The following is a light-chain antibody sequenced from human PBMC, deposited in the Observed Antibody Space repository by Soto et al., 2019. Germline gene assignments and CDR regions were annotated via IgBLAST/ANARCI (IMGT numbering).Light chain of an antibody. V-gene: IGKV3-20*01. CDR1: QSLSGGY. CDR3: QQNGSLPIT. CDR2: SAS. J-gene: IGKJ5*01. Sequence: EIVLTQSPGILSLSPGERATLSCRASQSLSGGYLAWFQQKPGQTPRLLIYSASNRATGIPDRFSGSGSGTDFTLTISRLVPEDFVVYYCQQNGSLPITFGQGTRLEIK.